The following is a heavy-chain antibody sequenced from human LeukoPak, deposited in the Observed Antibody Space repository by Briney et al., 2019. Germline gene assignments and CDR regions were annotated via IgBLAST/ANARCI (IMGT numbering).Heavy chain of an antibody. J-gene: IGHJ4*02. V-gene: IGHV3-30*02. CDR2: VRSDGSNK. D-gene: IGHD3-16*01. CDR3: ANEWGNSIHYFDY. CDR1: GFTFSSYD. Sequence: GGSLRLSCAASGFTFSSYDMHWVRQAPGQGLEWVSFVRSDGSNKHYADSVKGRFTISRDNSKNTLYLQMNSLRAEDTAVYYCANEWGNSIHYFDYWGQGSLVTVSS.